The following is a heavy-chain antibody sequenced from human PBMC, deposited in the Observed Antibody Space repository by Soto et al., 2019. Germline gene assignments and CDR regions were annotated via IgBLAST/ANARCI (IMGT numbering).Heavy chain of an antibody. J-gene: IGHJ4*02. V-gene: IGHV4-59*01. CDR1: GGSISSYY. Sequence: QVQLQESGPGLVKPSETLSLTCAVSGGSISSYYWSWIRQSPGKGLEWIGYIFYSGGTNYNPSPKSRVTRSVDTSKNQFSLKMSSVTAADTAVYYCARDGYYYDSSGYQRVYYFDYWGQGTLVTVSS. CDR2: IFYSGGT. CDR3: ARDGYYYDSSGYQRVYYFDY. D-gene: IGHD3-22*01.